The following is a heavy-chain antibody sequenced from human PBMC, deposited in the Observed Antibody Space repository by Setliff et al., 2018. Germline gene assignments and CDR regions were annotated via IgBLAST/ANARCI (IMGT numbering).Heavy chain of an antibody. V-gene: IGHV3-48*01. CDR2: ITGSSSII. J-gene: IGHJ4*02. Sequence: GGSLRLSCAASGFTFSTYSMNWVRQAPGKELEWVSYITGSSSIIYYADSVKGRFTISRDNSKNTLYLQMNSLRAEDTAVYYCAKDFRDLGYSDYWGQGTLVTVSS. CDR3: AKDFRDLGYSDY. CDR1: GFTFSTYS.